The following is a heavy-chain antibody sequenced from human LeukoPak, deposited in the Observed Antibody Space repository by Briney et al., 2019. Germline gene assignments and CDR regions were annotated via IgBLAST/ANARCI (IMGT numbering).Heavy chain of an antibody. J-gene: IGHJ5*02. Sequence: SETLSLTCAVYGGSFSGYYWSWIRQPPGKGLEWIGEINHSGSTNYNPSLKSRVTISVDTSKNQFSLKLSSVTAPDTAVYYCARRKYSSTSAARSRFDPWGQGTLVTVSS. V-gene: IGHV4-34*01. CDR3: ARRKYSSTSAARSRFDP. D-gene: IGHD6-13*01. CDR2: INHSGST. CDR1: GGSFSGYY.